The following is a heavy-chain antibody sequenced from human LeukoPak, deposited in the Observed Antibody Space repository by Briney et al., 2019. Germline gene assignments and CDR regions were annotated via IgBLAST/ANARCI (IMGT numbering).Heavy chain of an antibody. J-gene: IGHJ4*02. Sequence: GGSLRLSCAASGFTFSSYAMSWVRQAPGKGLEWVSAISGSGGSTYYADSVKGWFTISRDNSKNTLYLQMNSLRAEDTAVYYCAKDRPLWFGELGGFFFDYWGQGTLVTVSS. CDR3: AKDRPLWFGELGGFFFDY. D-gene: IGHD3-10*01. CDR1: GFTFSSYA. V-gene: IGHV3-23*01. CDR2: ISGSGGST.